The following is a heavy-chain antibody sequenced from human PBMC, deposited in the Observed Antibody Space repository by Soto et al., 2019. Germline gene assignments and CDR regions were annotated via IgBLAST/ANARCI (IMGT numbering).Heavy chain of an antibody. CDR2: IYYLGST. V-gene: IGHV4-39*02. Sequence: SETLSLTCTVSGGSISSSSSYWGWIRQPPGKGLEWVGNIYYLGSTYYNPSLKSRVTISVDTSKNQFSLKLSSVTAADTAVYYCAREGTYYYYYGMDVWGQGTTVTVSS. CDR1: GGSISSSSSY. CDR3: AREGTYYYYYGMDV. J-gene: IGHJ6*02.